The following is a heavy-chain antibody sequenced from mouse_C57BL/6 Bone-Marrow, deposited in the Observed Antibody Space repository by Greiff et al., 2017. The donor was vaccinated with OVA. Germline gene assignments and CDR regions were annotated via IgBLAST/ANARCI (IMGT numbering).Heavy chain of an antibody. CDR3: SRVTTVLAPYSFDY. D-gene: IGHD1-1*01. CDR2: IYPGSGST. Sequence: QVQLKQPGAELVKPGASVKMSCKASGYTFTSYWITWVKQRPGQGLEWIGDIYPGSGSTNYNEKFKSKATLTVDTSSSTAYMQLSSLTSEDSAVYYCSRVTTVLAPYSFDYWGQGTTLTVSS. V-gene: IGHV1-55*01. CDR1: GYTFTSYW. J-gene: IGHJ2*01.